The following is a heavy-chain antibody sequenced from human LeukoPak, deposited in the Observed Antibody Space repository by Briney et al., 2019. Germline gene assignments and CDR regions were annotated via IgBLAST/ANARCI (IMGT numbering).Heavy chain of an antibody. CDR2: ISSSGSTI. Sequence: SGGSLRLSCAASGFTFSDYYMSWIRQAPGKGLEWVSYISSSGSTIYYADSVRGRFTISRDNAKNSLYLQMNSLRAEDTAVYYCARDAVRDNFDYWGQGTLVTVSS. V-gene: IGHV3-11*01. J-gene: IGHJ4*02. CDR3: ARDAVRDNFDY. D-gene: IGHD3-10*01. CDR1: GFTFSDYY.